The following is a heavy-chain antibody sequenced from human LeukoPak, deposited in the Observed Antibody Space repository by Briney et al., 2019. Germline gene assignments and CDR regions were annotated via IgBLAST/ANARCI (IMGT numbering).Heavy chain of an antibody. J-gene: IGHJ4*02. CDR3: AKSASLGYCSGGSCYFDY. Sequence: GGSLRLFCAVYGFTFSSYSMSWVRQAPGKGLEWVSAISGIGGSTYYADSVKGRFTISRDNSKNTLYLQMNSLRAEDTAVYYCAKSASLGYCSGGSCYFDYWGQGTLVTVSS. CDR1: GFTFSSYS. D-gene: IGHD2-15*01. CDR2: ISGIGGST. V-gene: IGHV3-23*01.